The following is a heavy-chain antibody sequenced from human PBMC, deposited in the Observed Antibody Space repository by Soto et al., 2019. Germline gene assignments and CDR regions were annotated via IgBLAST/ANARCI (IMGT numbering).Heavy chain of an antibody. CDR1: GYPVTAYY. D-gene: IGHD3-3*01. CDR2: INPATGAA. J-gene: IGHJ3*02. Sequence: QLHLVQSGAVVKKPGASVTVSCSASGYPVTAYYMHWVRQAPGRGLEWMGGINPATGAAKYTQTFPGVVTMTRDTSTRTGFMEPGGLTSEDTAVLYCADGGGVGVAGSAAFDMWCQGTLVTVSS. CDR3: ADGGGVGVAGSAAFDM. V-gene: IGHV1-2*02.